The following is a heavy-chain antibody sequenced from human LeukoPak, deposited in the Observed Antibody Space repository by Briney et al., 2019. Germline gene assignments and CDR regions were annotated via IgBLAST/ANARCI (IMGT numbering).Heavy chain of an antibody. J-gene: IGHJ3*02. CDR2: IWYDGNSK. Sequence: GGSLRLSCAASGFTFSDYGMHWVRQAPGKGLEWVAVIWYDGNSKYYADSVKGRFSISRDNAKNTLYLQMNSLSAEDTALYYCTRPSGDYARGGFDIWGQGTMVTVSS. CDR1: GFTFSDYG. CDR3: TRPSGDYARGGFDI. V-gene: IGHV3-33*01. D-gene: IGHD4-17*01.